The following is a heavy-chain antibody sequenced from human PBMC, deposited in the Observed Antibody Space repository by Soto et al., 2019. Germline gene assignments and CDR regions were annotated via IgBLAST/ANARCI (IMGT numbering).Heavy chain of an antibody. V-gene: IGHV1-69*12. D-gene: IGHD3-9*01. Sequence: QVQLVQSGAEVKKPGASVKVSCKASGGTFSSYGISWVRQAPGQGLEWMGGIIPIFSTANYAQKFQGRVTITADESMSPAYMELRTLRAEETALDYCASQPGTTGDDYYGMDAWGQGTTVTVSS. CDR2: IIPIFSTA. CDR3: ASQPGTTGDDYYGMDA. J-gene: IGHJ6*02. CDR1: GGTFSSYG.